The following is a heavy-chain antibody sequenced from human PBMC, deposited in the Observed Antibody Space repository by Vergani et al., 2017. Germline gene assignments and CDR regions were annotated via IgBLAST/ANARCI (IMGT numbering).Heavy chain of an antibody. CDR3: ARGRGYTSSSADNNWFDP. J-gene: IGHJ5*02. CDR1: GYTFTSCD. Sequence: QVQLVQSGAEVKKPGASVKVSCKASGYTFTSCDINWVRQATGQGLEWMGWMNPNSGNTGYAQNFQGRVTMTRNTSISTAYMELSSLRSEDTGVYYCARGRGYTSSSADNNWFDPWGQGAPVAVSS. D-gene: IGHD6-6*01. V-gene: IGHV1-8*01. CDR2: MNPNSGNT.